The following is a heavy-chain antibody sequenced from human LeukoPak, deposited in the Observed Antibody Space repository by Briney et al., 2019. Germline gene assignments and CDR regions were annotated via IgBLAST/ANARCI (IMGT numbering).Heavy chain of an antibody. CDR3: ARDYPPY. J-gene: IGHJ4*02. CDR1: GFTFSSSW. CDR2: INTDGKTT. Sequence: GGSLRLSCAASGFTFSSSWMHWVRHAPGKGLVWVSRINTDGKTTTYADSVKGRFTISRDNTKNTLYLQMNSLNAEDTALYYCARDYPPYWGQGTLVTVSA. V-gene: IGHV3-74*01.